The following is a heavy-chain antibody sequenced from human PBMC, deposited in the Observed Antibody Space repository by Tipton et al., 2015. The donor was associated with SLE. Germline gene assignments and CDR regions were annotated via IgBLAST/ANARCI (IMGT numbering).Heavy chain of an antibody. J-gene: IGHJ4*02. Sequence: TLSLTCNVSGVSINSQYWSWIRQSPGKGLEWVGHISDSGSTDYNPSLKSRVTISVDTSKNQFSLKLSSVTAADTAVYYCARVSSSTRYSFPFDFWGQGSLVTVSS. V-gene: IGHV4-59*11. CDR1: GVSINSQY. CDR3: ARVSSSTRYSFPFDF. CDR2: ISDSGST. D-gene: IGHD2-21*01.